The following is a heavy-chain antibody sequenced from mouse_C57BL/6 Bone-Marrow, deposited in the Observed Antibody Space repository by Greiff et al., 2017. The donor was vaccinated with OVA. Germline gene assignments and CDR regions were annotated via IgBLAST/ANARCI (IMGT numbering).Heavy chain of an antibody. J-gene: IGHJ2*01. CDR2: IDPANGNT. CDR3: ALLRSYYFDY. CDR1: GFSIKNTY. V-gene: IGHV14-3*01. D-gene: IGHD1-1*01. Sequence: EVQLQQSVAELVRPGASVKLSCTASGFSIKNTYMHWVKQRPEQGLEWIGRIDPANGNTKYAPKFQGKATITADTSSNTAYLQLSSLTSEDTAIYYCALLRSYYFDYWGQGTTLTVSS.